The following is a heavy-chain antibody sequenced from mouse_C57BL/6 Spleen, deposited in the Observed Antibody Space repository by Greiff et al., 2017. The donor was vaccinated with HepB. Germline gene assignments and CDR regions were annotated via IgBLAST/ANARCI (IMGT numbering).Heavy chain of an antibody. CDR1: GFTFRDYG. D-gene: IGHD1-1*01. CDR2: ISSGSSTI. Sequence: VKLVESGGGLVKPGGSLKLSCAASGFTFRDYGMHWVRQAPEKGLEWVAYISSGSSTIYYADTVKGRFTISRDNAKNTLFLQMTSLRSEDTAMYYCARNDYYGSSLYAMDYWGQGTSVTVSS. J-gene: IGHJ4*01. V-gene: IGHV5-17*01. CDR3: ARNDYYGSSLYAMDY.